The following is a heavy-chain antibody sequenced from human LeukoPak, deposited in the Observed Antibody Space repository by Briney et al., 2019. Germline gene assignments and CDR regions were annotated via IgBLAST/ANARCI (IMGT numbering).Heavy chain of an antibody. D-gene: IGHD1-26*01. CDR3: ARLVGSITVLGSDY. CDR2: IYYSGST. J-gene: IGHJ4*02. V-gene: IGHV4-39*01. CDR1: GGSISSSTYY. Sequence: SETLSLTCSVSGGSISSSTYYWGWIRQPPGKGLEWIGSIYYSGSTYYNPSLKSRVTISVDTSKNQFSLKLSSVTAADTAVYYCARLVGSITVLGSDYWGQGTLVTVSS.